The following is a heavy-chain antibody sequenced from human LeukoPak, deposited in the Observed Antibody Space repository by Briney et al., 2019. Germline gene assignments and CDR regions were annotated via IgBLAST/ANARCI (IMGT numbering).Heavy chain of an antibody. CDR2: INHSGST. Sequence: SETLSLTCAVYGGSFSGYYWSWIRQPPGKGLEWIGEINHSGSTNYNPSLKSRVTISVDTSKNQFFLKLSSVTAADTAVYYCARGQYQLLPGNWFDPWGQGTLVTVSS. CDR3: ARGQYQLLPGNWFDP. J-gene: IGHJ5*02. CDR1: GGSFSGYY. V-gene: IGHV4-34*01. D-gene: IGHD2-2*01.